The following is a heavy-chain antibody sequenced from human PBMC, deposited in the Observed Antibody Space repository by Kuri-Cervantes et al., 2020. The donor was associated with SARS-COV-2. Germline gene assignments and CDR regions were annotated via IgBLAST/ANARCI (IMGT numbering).Heavy chain of an antibody. CDR3: ALMAGYYYYYYMDV. J-gene: IGHJ6*03. CDR1: GYTFTGYY. D-gene: IGHD5-24*01. Sequence: GESLKISCKASGYTFTGYYMHWVRQAPGQGLEWMGWINPNSGGTNYAQKFQGRVTMTRDTSISTAYMELSRLRSDDTAVYYCALMAGYYYYYYMDVWGKGTTVTVSS. V-gene: IGHV1-2*02. CDR2: INPNSGGT.